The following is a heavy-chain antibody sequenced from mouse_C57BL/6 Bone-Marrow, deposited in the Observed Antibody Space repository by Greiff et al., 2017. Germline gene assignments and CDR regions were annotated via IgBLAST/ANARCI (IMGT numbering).Heavy chain of an antibody. J-gene: IGHJ3*01. CDR2: IYPGSGST. Sequence: VQLQQPGAELVKPGASVKMSCKASGYTFTSYWITWVKQRPGQGLEWIGDIYPGSGSTNYNEKFKSKATLTVDTSSSPAYMQLSSLSSEDSAVYYCAREREWFGWLAYWGQGTLVTVSA. CDR3: AREREWFGWLAY. D-gene: IGHD2-2*01. CDR1: GYTFTSYW. V-gene: IGHV1-55*01.